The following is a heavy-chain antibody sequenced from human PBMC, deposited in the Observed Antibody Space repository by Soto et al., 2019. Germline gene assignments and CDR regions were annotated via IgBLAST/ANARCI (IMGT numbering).Heavy chain of an antibody. D-gene: IGHD2-8*01. J-gene: IGHJ5*02. CDR3: ARGVLA. V-gene: IGHV4-30-2*01. CDR2: ISPSGSP. Sequence: SETLSLTCSVSGGSVNSGGYSWSWIRQPPGKGLEWIGSISPSGSPAYDPSLKSRVTISVDRSNNQISLELSSVTAADTAVYYCARGVLAWGPGTLVTVSS. CDR1: GGSVNSGGYS.